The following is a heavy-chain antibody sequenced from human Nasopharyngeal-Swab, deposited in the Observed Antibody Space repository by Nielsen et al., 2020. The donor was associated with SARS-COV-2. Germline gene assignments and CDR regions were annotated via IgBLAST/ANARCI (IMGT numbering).Heavy chain of an antibody. CDR2: IYYSGST. CDR1: GGSISSGGYY. Sequence: SETLSLTCTVSGGSISSGGYYWSWIRQHPGKGLEWIGYIYYSGSTYYNPSLKSRVTISVDTSKNQFSPKLSSVTAADTAVYYCARGNNDFWSGYVYWGQGTLVTVSS. J-gene: IGHJ4*02. V-gene: IGHV4-31*03. CDR3: ARGNNDFWSGYVY. D-gene: IGHD3-3*01.